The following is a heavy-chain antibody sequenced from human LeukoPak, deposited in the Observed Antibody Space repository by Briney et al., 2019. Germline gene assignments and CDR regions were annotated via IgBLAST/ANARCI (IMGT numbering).Heavy chain of an antibody. CDR3: ASLGYCSSTSCFDY. Sequence: GGSLRLSCAASGFTFSSYWMSWVRQAPGKGLEWVANIKQDGSEKYYVDSVKGRFTISRDNAKNSLYLQMNSLRAEDTAVYYCASLGYCSSTSCFDYWGQGTLVTVSS. V-gene: IGHV3-7*03. CDR1: GFTFSSYW. CDR2: IKQDGSEK. J-gene: IGHJ4*02. D-gene: IGHD2-2*01.